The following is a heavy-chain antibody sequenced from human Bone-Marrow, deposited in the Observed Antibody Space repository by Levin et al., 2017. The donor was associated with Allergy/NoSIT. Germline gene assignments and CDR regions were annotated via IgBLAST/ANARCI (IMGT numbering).Heavy chain of an antibody. CDR2: ISGDGRRT. D-gene: IGHD5-18*01. Sequence: PSGGSLRLSCEASRFIFSNFAMTWVRQAPGKGLEWVSGISGDGRRTNYADSVKGRFTISRDNSKNILYLQMNSLRADDTAVYYCAKDSKGGYSSFADSMDVWGQGTSVTVSS. CDR1: RFIFSNFA. CDR3: AKDSKGGYSSFADSMDV. J-gene: IGHJ6*02. V-gene: IGHV3-23*01.